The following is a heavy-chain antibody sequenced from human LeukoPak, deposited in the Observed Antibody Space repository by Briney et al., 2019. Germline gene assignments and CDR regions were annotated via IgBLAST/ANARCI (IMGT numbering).Heavy chain of an antibody. J-gene: IGHJ4*02. Sequence: PSETLSLTCTVPGGSISSYYWSWIRQPPGKGLEWIGYIYYSGSTNYNPSLKSRVTISVDTSKNQFSLKLSSVTAVDTAVYYCARLGYYYYDSSGFSSGDYWGQGTLVTVSS. CDR2: IYYSGST. CDR3: ARLGYYYYDSSGFSSGDY. V-gene: IGHV4-59*01. CDR1: GGSISSYY. D-gene: IGHD3-22*01.